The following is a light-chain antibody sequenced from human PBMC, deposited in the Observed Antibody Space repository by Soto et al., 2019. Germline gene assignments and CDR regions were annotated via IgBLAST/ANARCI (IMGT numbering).Light chain of an antibody. CDR2: GAY. CDR3: QHYNNWPLT. J-gene: IGKJ4*01. CDR1: QSVGSN. V-gene: IGKV3-15*01. Sequence: EIVMMQSPSTLPVSQGERATLSCRPSQSVGSNLAWYQHKPGQTPRLLIYGAYTRATGISARFSGSGSETEFTLTLSSPQSEDFAVYYCQHYNNWPLTFGGGTKVDIK.